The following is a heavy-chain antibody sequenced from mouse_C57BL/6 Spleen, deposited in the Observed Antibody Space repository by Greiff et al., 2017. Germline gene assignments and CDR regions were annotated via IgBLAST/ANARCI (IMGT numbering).Heavy chain of an antibody. CDR1: GFTFSSYA. CDR3: TRGTMVKGWYFDV. V-gene: IGHV5-9-1*02. J-gene: IGHJ1*03. Sequence: EVHLVESGEGLVKPGGSLKLSCAASGFTFSSYAMSWVRQTPEKRLEWVAYISSGGDYIYYADTVKGRFTISRDNARNTLYLQMSSLKSEDTAMYYCTRGTMVKGWYFDVWGTGTTVTVSS. CDR2: ISSGGDYI. D-gene: IGHD2-1*01.